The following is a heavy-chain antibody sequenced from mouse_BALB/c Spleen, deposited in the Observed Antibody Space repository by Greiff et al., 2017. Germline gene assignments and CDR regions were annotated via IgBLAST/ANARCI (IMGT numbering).Heavy chain of an antibody. V-gene: IGHV3-6*02. J-gene: IGHJ2*01. CDR2: ISYDGSN. Sequence: VQLQQSGPGLVKPSQSLSLTCSVTGYSITSGYYWNWIRQFPGNKLEWMGYISYDGSNNYNPSLKNRISITRDTSKNQFFLKLNSVTTEDTATYYCARGDGPFYFDYWGQGTTLTVSS. CDR3: ARGDGPFYFDY. CDR1: GYSITSGYY. D-gene: IGHD2-3*01.